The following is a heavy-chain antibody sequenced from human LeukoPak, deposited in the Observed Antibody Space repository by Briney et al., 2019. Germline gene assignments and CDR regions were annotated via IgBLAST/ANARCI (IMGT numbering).Heavy chain of an antibody. CDR1: GLSFSNYA. Sequence: GRSLRLSCAAPGLSFSNYAMNWVRRAPGKGLEWVAVISSDGSNKFYADSVKGRFTASRDNSKNTLFLQMNSLRVEDTAVYYCARDNDPDYTSSPGWFDSWGQGTQVTVSS. J-gene: IGHJ5*01. CDR2: ISSDGSNK. CDR3: ARDNDPDYTSSPGWFDS. D-gene: IGHD2-2*02. V-gene: IGHV3-30-3*01.